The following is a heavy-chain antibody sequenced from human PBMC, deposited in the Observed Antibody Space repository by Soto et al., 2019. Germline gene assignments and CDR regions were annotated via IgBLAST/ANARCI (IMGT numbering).Heavy chain of an antibody. CDR3: ARASLGSAD. Sequence: VQLQESGPGLLKPSQTLSLTCTVSGGSISSVDYYWSWIRQPPGKGLEGMGYIYYRGSTDYNSCLKRRVTISIDMSKNQFSLNLVSVTAADTAIYYCARASLGSADWGQGTLVTVSS. D-gene: IGHD7-27*01. J-gene: IGHJ4*02. CDR1: GGSISSVDYY. CDR2: IYYRGST. V-gene: IGHV4-30-4*01.